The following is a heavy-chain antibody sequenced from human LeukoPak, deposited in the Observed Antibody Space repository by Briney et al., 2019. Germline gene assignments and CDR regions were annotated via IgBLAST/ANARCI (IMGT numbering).Heavy chain of an antibody. CDR3: ARQSSVSYRYGLDY. Sequence: GESLKISRKASGYIFTNYWIGWVRQMPGKGLEWMGIIFPDDSDIRYSPSFQGQVTISADKSFSTAYLQWSSLKASDTAMYYCARQSSVSYRYGLDYWGQGTLVTVSS. D-gene: IGHD5-18*01. J-gene: IGHJ4*02. CDR1: GYIFTNYW. V-gene: IGHV5-51*01. CDR2: IFPDDSDI.